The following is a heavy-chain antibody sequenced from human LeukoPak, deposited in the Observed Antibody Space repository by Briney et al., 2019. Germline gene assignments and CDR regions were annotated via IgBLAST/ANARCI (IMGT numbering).Heavy chain of an antibody. CDR1: GGSISSYY. CDR2: IYYSGST. CDR3: ARVGAVAGTFDY. D-gene: IGHD6-19*01. V-gene: IGHV4-59*01. Sequence: SETLSLTCTVSGGSISSYYWSWIRQPPGKGLEWIGYIYYSGSTNYNPSLKSRVTISVDTSKNQFSLKLSSVTAADTAVYYCARVGAVAGTFDYWGQGTLVTVSS. J-gene: IGHJ4*02.